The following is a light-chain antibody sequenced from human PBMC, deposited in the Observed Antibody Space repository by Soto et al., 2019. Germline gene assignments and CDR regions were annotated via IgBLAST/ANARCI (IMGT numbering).Light chain of an antibody. V-gene: IGKV1-39*01. J-gene: IGKJ2*01. CDR3: QQSYSNSYT. CDR2: SGY. CDR1: QSMSDS. Sequence: DIQLTQSPSSLSASVGDRVTISCRASQSMSDSLNWYQQKSGKAPKLLIYSGYTLEIGVPSRFSGSGSGTDFTLTISSLQPEDFGTYFCQQSYSNSYTFGQGTTLEIK.